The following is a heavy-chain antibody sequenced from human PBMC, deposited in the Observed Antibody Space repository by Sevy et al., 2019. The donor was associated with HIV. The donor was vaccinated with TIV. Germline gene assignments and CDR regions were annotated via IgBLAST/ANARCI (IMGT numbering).Heavy chain of an antibody. CDR1: GFTFSDYS. CDR2: ISSSSSTM. Sequence: LSLTCAASGFTFSDYSMNWVRQAPGKGLEWVSYISSSSSTMYFADSVKGRFTISRDNVKNSLYLQMNSLRDEDTAVYFCAGDLGRQLAPTSKYFFDYWGQGTLVTVSS. J-gene: IGHJ4*02. V-gene: IGHV3-48*02. CDR3: AGDLGRQLAPTSKYFFDY. D-gene: IGHD6-6*01.